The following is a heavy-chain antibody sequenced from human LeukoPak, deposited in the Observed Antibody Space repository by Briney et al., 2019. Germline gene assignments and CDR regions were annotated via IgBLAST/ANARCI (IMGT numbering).Heavy chain of an antibody. J-gene: IGHJ3*02. Sequence: TPGGSLRLSCAASGFTFSDYYMSWIRQAPGKGLEWVSYISSSGSTIYFADSVKGRFTISRDNAKNSLYLQMNSLRAEDTAVYYCARVGSSGYYYTQNAFDIWGQGTMVTVSS. D-gene: IGHD3-22*01. CDR1: GFTFSDYY. CDR3: ARVGSSGYYYTQNAFDI. CDR2: ISSSGSTI. V-gene: IGHV3-11*04.